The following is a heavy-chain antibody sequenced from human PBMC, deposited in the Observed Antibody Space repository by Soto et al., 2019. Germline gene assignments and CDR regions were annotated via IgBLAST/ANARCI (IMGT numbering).Heavy chain of an antibody. CDR2: MNPINGAT. CDR1: GYDFTAYD. CDR3: GRGPSPRAPAGGTPYYYVMDV. D-gene: IGHD6-13*01. V-gene: IGHV1-8*02. J-gene: IGHJ6*02. Sequence: ASVKVSCTASGYDFTAYDINWVSQASVQGREWMGWMNPINGATGSARRFQGRVSMTRNTATATAYLELTSLRSDDSAVYYCGRGPSPRAPAGGTPYYYVMDVWGQGTTVTVSS.